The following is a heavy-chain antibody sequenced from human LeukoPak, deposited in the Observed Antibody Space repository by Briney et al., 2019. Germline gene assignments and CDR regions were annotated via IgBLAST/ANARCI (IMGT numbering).Heavy chain of an antibody. J-gene: IGHJ3*02. CDR2: IYYSGST. D-gene: IGHD3-22*01. V-gene: IGHV4-59*01. CDR1: GGSFSGYY. CDR3: ARDTQGGYSFMSSGAFDI. Sequence: PSETLSLTCAVYGGSFSGYYWSWIRQPPGKGLEWIGYIYYSGSTNYNPSLKSRVTISVDTSKNQFSLKLSSVTAADTAVYYCARDTQGGYSFMSSGAFDIWGQGTMVTVSS.